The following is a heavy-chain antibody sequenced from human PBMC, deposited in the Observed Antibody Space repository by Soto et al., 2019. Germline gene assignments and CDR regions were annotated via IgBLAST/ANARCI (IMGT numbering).Heavy chain of an antibody. J-gene: IGHJ4*02. D-gene: IGHD3-9*01. CDR3: ATSLYYDVLTGYYNVWYFDS. V-gene: IGHV4-39*01. CDR2: IYYSGNT. CDR1: GGSISSTNYY. Sequence: PSETLSLTCTVSGGSISSTNYYWGWIRQPPGKGLVWIGSIYYSGNTYYNPSLKSRVTISVDTSKNQFSLKLSSVTAADTAVYYCATSLYYDVLTGYYNVWYFDSWGQGTLVTVSS.